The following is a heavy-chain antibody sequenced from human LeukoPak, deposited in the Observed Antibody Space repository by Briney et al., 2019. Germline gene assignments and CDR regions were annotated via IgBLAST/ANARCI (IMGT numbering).Heavy chain of an antibody. D-gene: IGHD3-9*01. CDR2: INPNSGGT. V-gene: IGHV1-2*02. Sequence: GASVKVSCKASGYTFTGYYMHWVRQAPGQGLEWMGWINPNSGGTNYAQKFQGRVTMTRDTSISTAYMELSRLRSDDTAVYYCASAPYYDILTGYYPFDYWGQGTLVTVSS. J-gene: IGHJ4*02. CDR3: ASAPYYDILTGYYPFDY. CDR1: GYTFTGYY.